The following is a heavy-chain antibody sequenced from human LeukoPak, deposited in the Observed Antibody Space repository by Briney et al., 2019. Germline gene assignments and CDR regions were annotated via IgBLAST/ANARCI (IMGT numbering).Heavy chain of an antibody. J-gene: IGHJ3*02. D-gene: IGHD1-26*01. V-gene: IGHV3-11*01. CDR1: GFTFSDYY. CDR2: ISSSGSTI. Sequence: GGSLRLSCAASGFTFSDYYMSWIRQAPGKGLEWVSYISSSGSTIYYADSVKGRFTISRDNAKNSLYLQMNSLKTEDTAVYYCIRGGRDQVYDIWGQGTMVTVSS. CDR3: IRGGRDQVYDI.